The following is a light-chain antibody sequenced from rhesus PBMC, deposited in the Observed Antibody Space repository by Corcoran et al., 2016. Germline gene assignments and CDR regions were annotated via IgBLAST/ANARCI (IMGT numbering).Light chain of an antibody. CDR2: KAS. Sequence: DIQMTQSPSSLSASVGDRVTITCRASENVNNYLNWYQQKPGKAPKLLFYKASTLQSGVPSRFSGSGSGTDYTFTISSLQPEDVATYYCQHGYGTPYSFGQGTKVEIK. CDR3: QHGYGTPYS. CDR1: ENVNNY. J-gene: IGKJ2*01. V-gene: IGKV1-74*01.